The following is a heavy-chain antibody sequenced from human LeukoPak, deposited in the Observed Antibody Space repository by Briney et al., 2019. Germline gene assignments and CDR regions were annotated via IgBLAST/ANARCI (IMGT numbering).Heavy chain of an antibody. CDR3: ARGTIVVSDYYYMDV. CDR2: IIPILGIA. CDR1: GGTFSSYT. Sequence: SVKVSCKASGGTFSSYTISWVRQAPGQGLEWMGRIIPILGIANYAQKSQGRVTITADKSTSTAYMELSSLRSEDTAVYYCARGTIVVSDYYYMDVWGKGTTVTVSS. J-gene: IGHJ6*03. V-gene: IGHV1-69*02. D-gene: IGHD2-21*01.